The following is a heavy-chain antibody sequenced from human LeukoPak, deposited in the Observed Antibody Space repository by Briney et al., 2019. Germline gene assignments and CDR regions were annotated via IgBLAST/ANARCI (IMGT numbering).Heavy chain of an antibody. V-gene: IGHV3-21*01. CDR3: ASHIGDYYYYYYMDV. Sequence: GESLRLSCAASGFTSSSYIMTWVRQAPGKGLEWVSSISSGSSYIYYADSVKGRFTISRDDARNSLYLQMNSLRAEDTAVYYCASHIGDYYYYYYMDVWGKGTTVTVSS. CDR1: GFTSSSYI. CDR2: ISSGSSYI. J-gene: IGHJ6*03. D-gene: IGHD2-21*01.